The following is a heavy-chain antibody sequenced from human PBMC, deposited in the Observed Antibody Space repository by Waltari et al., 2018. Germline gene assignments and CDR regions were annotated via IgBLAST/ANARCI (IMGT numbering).Heavy chain of an antibody. Sequence: QLQLQESGPGLVKPSETLSLTCTVSGGSISSSSYYWGWIRQPPGKGLEWIGSIYYSGSTYYNPSLKSRVTISVDTSKNQFSLKLSSVTAADTAVYYCARHSAMIVVVIQQPNWYFDLWGRGTLVTVSS. D-gene: IGHD3-22*01. CDR2: IYYSGST. J-gene: IGHJ2*01. CDR1: GGSISSSSYY. V-gene: IGHV4-39*01. CDR3: ARHSAMIVVVIQQPNWYFDL.